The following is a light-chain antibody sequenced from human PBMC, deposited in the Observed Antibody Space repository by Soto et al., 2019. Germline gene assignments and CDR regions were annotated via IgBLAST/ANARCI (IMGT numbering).Light chain of an antibody. CDR2: KAS. V-gene: IGKV1-5*03. Sequence: DIQMTQSPSTLSASVVDRVTITCRASQTIINWLAWYQQKPGKAPKLLIYKASTLEGEVPSRFSGSGSGTEFTLTISSLQPDDFATYYCQQYNSYSWTFGQGTKVDIK. CDR1: QTIINW. J-gene: IGKJ1*01. CDR3: QQYNSYSWT.